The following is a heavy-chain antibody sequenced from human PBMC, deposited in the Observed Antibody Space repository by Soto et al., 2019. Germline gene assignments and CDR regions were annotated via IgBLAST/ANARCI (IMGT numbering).Heavy chain of an antibody. Sequence: QVQLQESGPGLVKPSETLSLTCTVSGGSVSSGSYYWSWIRQPPGKGLEWIGYIYYSGSTNYNPSLKGRVTISVDTSKNQFSLKLSSVTAADTAVYYCARVRSYYYYGMDVWGQGTTVTVSS. CDR3: ARVRSYYYYGMDV. CDR1: GGSVSSGSYY. CDR2: IYYSGST. V-gene: IGHV4-61*01. J-gene: IGHJ6*02. D-gene: IGHD4-17*01.